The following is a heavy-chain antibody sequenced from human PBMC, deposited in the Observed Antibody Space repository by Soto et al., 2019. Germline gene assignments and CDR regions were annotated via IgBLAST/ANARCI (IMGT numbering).Heavy chain of an antibody. Sequence: EVQLVESGGGLVKPGGSLRLSCAASGFTFSNAWMNWVRQAPGKGLEWVGSIKSKTDGGTTDYASPVKDRFTISRDDFKNTLYLQMNSLKTEDTAVYYCTIGLQLPYTFDYWGQGTLVTVSS. D-gene: IGHD2-2*02. J-gene: IGHJ4*02. V-gene: IGHV3-15*07. CDR2: IKSKTDGGTT. CDR3: TIGLQLPYTFDY. CDR1: GFTFSNAW.